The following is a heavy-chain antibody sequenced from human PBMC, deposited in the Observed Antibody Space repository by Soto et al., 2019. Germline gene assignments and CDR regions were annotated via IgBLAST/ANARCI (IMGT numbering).Heavy chain of an antibody. CDR1: GFTFSSSA. Sequence: PGGSLRLSCAASGFTFSSSAMSWVRQAPGTGLEWVSTINPTGANTHYADSAKGRFTISRDNSRNTVDLRMNSLRAADTALYYCVSWVSDHFDYWGQGTPVTVSS. V-gene: IGHV3-23*01. J-gene: IGHJ4*02. D-gene: IGHD3-16*01. CDR3: VSWVSDHFDY. CDR2: INPTGANT.